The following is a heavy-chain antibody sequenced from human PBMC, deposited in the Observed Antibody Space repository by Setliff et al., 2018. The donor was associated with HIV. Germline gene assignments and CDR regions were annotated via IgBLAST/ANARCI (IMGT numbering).Heavy chain of an antibody. J-gene: IGHJ3*01. CDR2: ISHSGDT. D-gene: IGHD3-10*02. Sequence: PSETLSLTCAVKGGSYSAYYWSWIRQSPGKGLEWIGDISHSGDTTYNPSLRGRVTISEDVSKKQFYLSLTSLTAADTAVYYCASAYDDTMYNGLAVWGQGTMVTVSS. CDR3: ASAYDDTMYNGLAV. V-gene: IGHV4-34*01. CDR1: GGSYSAYY.